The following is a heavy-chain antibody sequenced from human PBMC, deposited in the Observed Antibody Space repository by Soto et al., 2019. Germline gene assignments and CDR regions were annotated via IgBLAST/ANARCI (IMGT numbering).Heavy chain of an antibody. D-gene: IGHD3-3*01. CDR2: FSDSGGSS. J-gene: IGHJ1*01. CDR3: TKGGDSWSGYAQH. Sequence: EVQLLQSGGGLVQPGGSLRLSCAASGFSFGNYVMNWVRQAPGKGLEWVSGFSDSGGSSSSADSVKGRFTVSRDNSKKTLYLQMDSLTVDDTAVYYCTKGGDSWSGYAQHWGQGALVTVAS. CDR1: GFSFGNYV. V-gene: IGHV3-23*01.